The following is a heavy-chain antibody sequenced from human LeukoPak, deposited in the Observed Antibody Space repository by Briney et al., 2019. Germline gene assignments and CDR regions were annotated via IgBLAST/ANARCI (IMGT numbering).Heavy chain of an antibody. J-gene: IGHJ4*02. CDR1: GFIFSSYS. CDR3: AGGDGDYVYFDY. Sequence: GGSLRLSCAASGFIFSSYSMNWVRQAPGKGLEWVSSISSSSNYIYYADSVRGRFTISRDNAKNSLYLQMNSLRAEDTAVYYCAGGDGDYVYFDYWGQGILVTVSS. CDR2: ISSSSNYI. D-gene: IGHD4-17*01. V-gene: IGHV3-21*01.